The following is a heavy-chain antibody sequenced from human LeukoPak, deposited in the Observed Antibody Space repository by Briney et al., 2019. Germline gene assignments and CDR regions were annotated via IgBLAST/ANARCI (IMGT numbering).Heavy chain of an antibody. CDR2: IGGRDGSI. J-gene: IGHJ4*02. CDR1: VFTFSRYG. CDR3: AKGHYYGSGSLDY. V-gene: IGHV3-23*01. Sequence: GGPLTLSCAASVFTFSRYGMSWVRQAPGKGLEWVSAIGGRDGSIQYADSVELRFTISRDNSKNTVYVQMNSLRAEDTAVYYCAKGHYYGSGSLDYWGQGTLVTVSS. D-gene: IGHD3-10*01.